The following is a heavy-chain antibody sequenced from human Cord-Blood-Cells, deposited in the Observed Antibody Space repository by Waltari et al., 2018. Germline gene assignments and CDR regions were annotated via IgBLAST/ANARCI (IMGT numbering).Heavy chain of an antibody. Sequence: QVPLVEPGAEVKKPGASVKVSCKASGYTLTSYAMHCVRHAPGQRLEWMGWINAGNGNTKYSQKFQGRVTITRDTSASTAYMELSSLRSEDTAVYYCARGDCSSTSCYSHFDYWGQGTLVTVSS. J-gene: IGHJ4*02. D-gene: IGHD2-2*02. V-gene: IGHV1-3*01. CDR3: ARGDCSSTSCYSHFDY. CDR2: INAGNGNT. CDR1: GYTLTSYA.